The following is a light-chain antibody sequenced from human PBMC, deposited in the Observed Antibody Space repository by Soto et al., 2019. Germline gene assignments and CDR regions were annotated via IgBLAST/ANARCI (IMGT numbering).Light chain of an antibody. V-gene: IGLV1-44*01. CDR1: SSNIGSKT. J-gene: IGLJ1*01. Sequence: QSVLTQPPSASGTPGQRGTISCSGSSSNIGSKTVNWDQQLPGTVPKLLIYNSYQRPSGVPDRFSASKSGTAASLAISGLQSEDEADYHCSSWEASLNGYVFGTGTKLTVL. CDR3: SSWEASLNGYV. CDR2: NSY.